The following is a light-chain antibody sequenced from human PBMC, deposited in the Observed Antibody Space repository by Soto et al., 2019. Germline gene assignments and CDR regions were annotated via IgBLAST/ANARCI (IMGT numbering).Light chain of an antibody. V-gene: IGKV1-5*01. CDR3: QEYNSYWRT. CDR1: QSISSW. CDR2: DAS. Sequence: DIQMTQSPSTLSASVGDRVTITCRASQSISSWLAWYQQKPGKAPKLLIYDASSLESGVPSRFSGSGSGTEFTLTISSLQPDEFATYYCQEYNSYWRTFGQGTKLEIK. J-gene: IGKJ2*01.